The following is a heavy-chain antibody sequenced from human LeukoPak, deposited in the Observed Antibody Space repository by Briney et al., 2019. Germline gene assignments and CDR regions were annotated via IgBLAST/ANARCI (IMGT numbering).Heavy chain of an antibody. V-gene: IGHV3-48*03. CDR1: GFTFSSYE. Sequence: GGSLRLSCAASGFTFSSYEMNWVRQAPGKGLERVSYISSGGGTIYYADSVKGRFTISRDNAKNSLYLQLNSLRAEDTAVYYCARVLGRQLPAWGQGTLVTVSS. D-gene: IGHD4-23*01. J-gene: IGHJ5*02. CDR3: ARVLGRQLPA. CDR2: ISSGGGTI.